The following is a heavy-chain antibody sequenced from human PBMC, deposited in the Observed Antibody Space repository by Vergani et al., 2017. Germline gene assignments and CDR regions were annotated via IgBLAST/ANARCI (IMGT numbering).Heavy chain of an antibody. Sequence: QVQLQESGPGLVKPSETLSLTCTVSGGSISSYYWSWIRQPPGKGLEWIGYIYYSGSTNYNPSLKSRVTISVDTSKNQFSLKLSAVTAADTAVYYCARLSKYLNLFDPWGQGTLVTVSS. CDR1: GGSISSYY. CDR3: ARLSKYLNLFDP. J-gene: IGHJ5*02. D-gene: IGHD2-2*01. V-gene: IGHV4-59*08. CDR2: IYYSGST.